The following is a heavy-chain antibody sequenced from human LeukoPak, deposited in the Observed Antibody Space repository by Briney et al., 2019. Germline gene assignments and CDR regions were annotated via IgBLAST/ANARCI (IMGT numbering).Heavy chain of an antibody. V-gene: IGHV1-2*06. Sequence: ASVKVSCKASGYTFTGYYMHWVRQAPGQGLDWMGRINPNSGGTNYAQKFQGRVTMTRDTSISTAYMELSRLRSDDTAVYYCARVDIAGRPDYWGQGTLVTVSS. CDR2: INPNSGGT. CDR1: GYTFTGYY. CDR3: ARVDIAGRPDY. J-gene: IGHJ4*02. D-gene: IGHD6-6*01.